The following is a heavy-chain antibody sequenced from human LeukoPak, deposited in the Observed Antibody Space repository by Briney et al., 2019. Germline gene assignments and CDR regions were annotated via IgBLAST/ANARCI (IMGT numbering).Heavy chain of an antibody. V-gene: IGHV3-7*01. CDR2: IKQDGTEK. J-gene: IGHJ2*01. CDR1: GLTFSTYW. CDR3: ARDRWGYWYFDL. D-gene: IGHD7-27*01. Sequence: PGGSLRLSCAASGLTFSTYWMGWVRQAPGKGLEWVANIKQDGTEKYYVDSVKGRFTISRDNAKNSLYLQMNSLRVEDTAVYYCARDRWGYWYFDLWGRGTLVTVSS.